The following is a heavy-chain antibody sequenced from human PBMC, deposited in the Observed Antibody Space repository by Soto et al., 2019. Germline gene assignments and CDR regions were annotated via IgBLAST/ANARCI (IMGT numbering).Heavy chain of an antibody. CDR2: IIPIFGTA. D-gene: IGHD1-26*01. CDR3: ARDRGYRTLGWELVHWFDP. J-gene: IGHJ5*02. CDR1: GGTFSSYA. Sequence: QVQLVQSGAEVKKPGSSVKVSCKASGGTFSSYAISWVRQAPGQGLEWMGGIIPIFGTANYAQKFQGRVTITAGESTSTAYMELSSLRSEDTAVYYCARDRGYRTLGWELVHWFDPWGQGTLVTVSS. V-gene: IGHV1-69*01.